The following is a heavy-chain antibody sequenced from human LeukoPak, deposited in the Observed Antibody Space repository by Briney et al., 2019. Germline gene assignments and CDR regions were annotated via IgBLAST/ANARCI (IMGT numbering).Heavy chain of an antibody. CDR2: IYYSGST. J-gene: IGHJ4*02. CDR1: GGSISSYY. D-gene: IGHD1/OR15-1a*01. V-gene: IGHV4-59*01. Sequence: TSETLSLTCTVSGGSISSYYWSWIRQPPVKGLEWIGYIYYSGSTNYNPSLKSRVTISVDTSKNQFSLKLSSVTAADTAVYYCARENNQYYFDYWGQGTLVTVSS. CDR3: ARENNQYYFDY.